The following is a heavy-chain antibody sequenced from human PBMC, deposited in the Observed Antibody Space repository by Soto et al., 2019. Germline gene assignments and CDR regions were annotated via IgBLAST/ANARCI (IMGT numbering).Heavy chain of an antibody. D-gene: IGHD2-21*01. Sequence: SVKVSCKASGFTFTSSAMQWVRQARGQRLEWIGWIVVGSGNTNYAQKFQERVTITRDMSTSTAYMELSSLRSEDTAVYYCAAKNLAYCGGDCSIDAFDIWGQGTMVTVSS. CDR1: GFTFTSSA. J-gene: IGHJ3*02. CDR3: AAKNLAYCGGDCSIDAFDI. V-gene: IGHV1-58*02. CDR2: IVVGSGNT.